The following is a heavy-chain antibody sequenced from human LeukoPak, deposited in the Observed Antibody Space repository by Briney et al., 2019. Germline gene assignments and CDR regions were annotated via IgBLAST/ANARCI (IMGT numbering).Heavy chain of an antibody. J-gene: IGHJ4*02. CDR1: GYTFTDYY. D-gene: IGHD1-26*01. CDR3: ARDLIGGSYYMDY. V-gene: IGHV1-2*02. Sequence: ASVKVSCKASGYTFTDYYMHWVRQAPGQGLEWMGWINPNSGGTNYARNFQGRVTMTWDTSISTAYMELNRLRSDDTAVYYCARDLIGGSYYMDYWGQGTLVTVSS. CDR2: INPNSGGT.